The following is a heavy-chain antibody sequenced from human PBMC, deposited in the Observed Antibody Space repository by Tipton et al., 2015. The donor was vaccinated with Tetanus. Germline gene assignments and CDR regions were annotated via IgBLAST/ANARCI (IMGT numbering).Heavy chain of an antibody. CDR2: IYYSGST. J-gene: IGHJ4*02. CDR3: ARDQARGARGWNYFDY. D-gene: IGHD1-26*01. V-gene: IGHV4-31*03. Sequence: TLSLTCTVSGGSISSGGYYWSWIRQHPGKGLEWIGDIYYSGSTYYNPSLKSRVTISVDTSKNQFSLQLNSVTAADPAVYYCARDQARGARGWNYFDYWGQGTLATVSS. CDR1: GGSISSGGYY.